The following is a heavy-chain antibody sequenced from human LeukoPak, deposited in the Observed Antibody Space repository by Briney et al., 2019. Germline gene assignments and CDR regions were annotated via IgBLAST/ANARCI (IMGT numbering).Heavy chain of an antibody. CDR1: GFTFSSYA. Sequence: GGSLRLSCAASGFTFSSYAMSWVRQAPGKGLEWVSAISGSGGSTYYADSVKGRFTISRDNSKHTLYLQMNSLRAEDTAVYYCAKYTVAVGRIASYYSGQGTLGTVSS. J-gene: IGHJ4*02. V-gene: IGHV3-23*01. CDR3: AKYTVAVGRIASYY. D-gene: IGHD6-19*01. CDR2: ISGSGGST.